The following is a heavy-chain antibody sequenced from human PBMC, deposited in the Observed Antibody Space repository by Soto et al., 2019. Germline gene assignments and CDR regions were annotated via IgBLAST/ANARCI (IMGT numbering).Heavy chain of an antibody. J-gene: IGHJ4*02. V-gene: IGHV3-49*03. Sequence: GGSLRLSCTASGFTFGDYAMSWFRQAPGKGLEWVGFIRSKAYGGTTEYAASVKGRFTISRDDSKSIAYLQMNSLKTEDTAVYYCTSMTTVTTCDYWGQGTLVTVSS. D-gene: IGHD4-17*01. CDR1: GFTFGDYA. CDR3: TSMTTVTTCDY. CDR2: IRSKAYGGTT.